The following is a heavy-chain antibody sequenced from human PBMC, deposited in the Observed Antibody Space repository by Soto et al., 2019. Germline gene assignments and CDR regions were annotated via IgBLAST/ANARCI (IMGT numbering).Heavy chain of an antibody. D-gene: IGHD6-6*01. J-gene: IGHJ4*02. Sequence: QVQLVESGGGVVQPGRSLRLSCAASGFTFSSYGMHWVRQAPGKGLEWVAVIWYDGSNKYYADSVKGRFTISRDNSKNTLYLQMNSLRAEDTAVYYCAIDRSIAAHQRLPQNAFDYWGQGTLVTVSS. CDR1: GFTFSSYG. V-gene: IGHV3-33*01. CDR2: IWYDGSNK. CDR3: AIDRSIAAHQRLPQNAFDY.